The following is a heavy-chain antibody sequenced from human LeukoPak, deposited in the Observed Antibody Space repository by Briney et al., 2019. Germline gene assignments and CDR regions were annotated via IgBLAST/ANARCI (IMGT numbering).Heavy chain of an antibody. D-gene: IGHD7-27*01. V-gene: IGHV1-69*05. CDR2: IIPIFGTA. CDR1: GGTFSSYA. J-gene: IGHJ4*02. CDR3: ARGPPNWEYDY. Sequence: ASVKVSCTASGGTFSSYAISWVRQAPGQGLEWMGGIIPIFGTANYAQKFQGRVTMTRSTSMSTAYMELSSLRSEDTAVYYCARGPPNWEYDYRGQGTLVTVSS.